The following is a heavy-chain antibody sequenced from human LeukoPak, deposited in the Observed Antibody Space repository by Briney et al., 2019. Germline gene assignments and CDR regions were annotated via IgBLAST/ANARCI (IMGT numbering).Heavy chain of an antibody. D-gene: IGHD3-3*01. Sequence: SETLSLTCTVSGGSISSSSCCWGWIRQPPWKGLEWIGSISYTGTTYYNPSLKSRVTISVDTSKNQFSLKLSSVTAADTAVYYCARDPDFWSGYYNFDYWGQGTLVTVSS. CDR2: ISYTGTT. CDR3: ARDPDFWSGYYNFDY. J-gene: IGHJ4*02. CDR1: GGSISSSSCC. V-gene: IGHV4-39*07.